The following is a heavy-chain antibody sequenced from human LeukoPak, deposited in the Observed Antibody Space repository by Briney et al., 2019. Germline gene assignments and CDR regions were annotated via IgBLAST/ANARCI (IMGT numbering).Heavy chain of an antibody. CDR3: ARGRIATPQFDY. V-gene: IGHV3-30*03. CDR2: ISYDGSNK. J-gene: IGHJ4*02. D-gene: IGHD6-13*01. CDR1: GFIFSNYG. Sequence: GGSLRLSCAASGFIFSNYGMHWVRQAPGKGLEWVAVISYDGSNKYYADSVKGRFTISRDNSKNTLYLQMNSLRAEDTAIYYCARGRIATPQFDYWGQGTLVTVSS.